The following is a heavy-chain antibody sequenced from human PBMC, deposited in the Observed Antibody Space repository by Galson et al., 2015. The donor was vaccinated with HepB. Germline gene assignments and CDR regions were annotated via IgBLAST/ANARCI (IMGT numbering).Heavy chain of an antibody. CDR1: GFTFSSYA. Sequence: SLRLSCAASGFTFSSYAMSWVRQAPGKGLEWVSAISGSGGSTYYADSVKGRFTISRDNSKNTLYLQMNSLRAEDTAVYYCARDRWELPGGMDVWGQGTTVTVSS. V-gene: IGHV3-23*01. CDR3: ARDRWELPGGMDV. D-gene: IGHD1-26*01. J-gene: IGHJ6*02. CDR2: ISGSGGST.